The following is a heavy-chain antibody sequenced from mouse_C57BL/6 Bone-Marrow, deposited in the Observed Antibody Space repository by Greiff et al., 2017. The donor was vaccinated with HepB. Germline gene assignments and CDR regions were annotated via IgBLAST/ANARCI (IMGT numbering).Heavy chain of an antibody. Sequence: QVQLKQPGAELVMPGASVKLSCKASGYTFTSYWMHWVKQRPGQGLEWIGEIDPSDSYTNYNQKFKGKSTVTVYKSSSKAYMQLSSLTSEDSAVYYCASSRGYFDYWGQGTTLTVSS. J-gene: IGHJ2*01. CDR2: IDPSDSYT. V-gene: IGHV1-69*01. CDR3: ASSRGYFDY. CDR1: GYTFTSYW.